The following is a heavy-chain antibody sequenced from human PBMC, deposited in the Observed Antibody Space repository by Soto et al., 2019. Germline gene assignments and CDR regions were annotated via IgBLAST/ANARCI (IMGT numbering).Heavy chain of an antibody. Sequence: QVQLQESGPGLVKPSQTLSLTCTVSGGSISSGGYYWSWIRQHPGKGLEWIGYIYYSGSTYYNPSLKSRVTISVDTSKTQFSLKLSSVTAADTAVYYCARQWFGELSPFEYWGQGTLVTVSS. CDR3: ARQWFGELSPFEY. CDR1: GGSISSGGYY. J-gene: IGHJ4*02. D-gene: IGHD3-10*01. CDR2: IYYSGST. V-gene: IGHV4-31*03.